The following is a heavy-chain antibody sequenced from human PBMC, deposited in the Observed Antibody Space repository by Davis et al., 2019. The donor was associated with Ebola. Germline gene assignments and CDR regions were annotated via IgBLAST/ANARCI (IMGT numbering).Heavy chain of an antibody. V-gene: IGHV3-9*01. J-gene: IGHJ6*02. CDR1: GFTFDDYA. CDR3: AKDKSPTGTLHYYGMDV. Sequence: SLKISCAASGFTFDDYAMHWVRQAPGKGLEWVSGISWNSGSMGYADSVKGRFTTSRDNAKNSLYLQMNSLRAEDTALYYCAKDKSPTGTLHYYGMDVWGQGTTVTVSS. D-gene: IGHD1-1*01. CDR2: ISWNSGSM.